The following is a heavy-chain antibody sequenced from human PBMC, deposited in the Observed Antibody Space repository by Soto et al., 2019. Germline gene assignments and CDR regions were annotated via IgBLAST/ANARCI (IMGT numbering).Heavy chain of an antibody. CDR1: GYTFTSYD. CDR2: MNPNSGNT. Sequence: ASVKVSCKASGYTFTSYDINWVRQATGQGLEWMGWMNPNSGNTAYAQKFQGRVTMTRNTSISTAYMELSSLRSEDTAIYHCVGDRDTTTPMVHGNYWGQGTLVTVSS. D-gene: IGHD5-18*01. V-gene: IGHV1-8*01. CDR3: VGDRDTTTPMVHGNY. J-gene: IGHJ4*02.